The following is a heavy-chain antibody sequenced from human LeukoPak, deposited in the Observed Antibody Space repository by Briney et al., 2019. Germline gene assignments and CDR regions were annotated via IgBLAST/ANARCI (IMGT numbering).Heavy chain of an antibody. CDR2: IYYSGST. J-gene: IGHJ4*02. Sequence: SETLSLTCTVSGGSISSYYWSLIRQPPGKGLEWIGYIYYSGSTNYNPSLKSRVTISVDTSKNQFSLKLSSVTAADTAVYYCARHNPHWNYADYWGQGTLVTVSS. D-gene: IGHD1-7*01. CDR1: GGSISSYY. CDR3: ARHNPHWNYADY. V-gene: IGHV4-59*08.